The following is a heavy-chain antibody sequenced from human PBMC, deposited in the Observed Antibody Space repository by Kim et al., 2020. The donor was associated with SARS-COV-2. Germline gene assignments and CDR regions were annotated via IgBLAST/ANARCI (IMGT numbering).Heavy chain of an antibody. CDR3: ARGQMYSSSSSGWFDP. D-gene: IGHD6-6*01. Sequence: SETLSLTCAVYGGSFSGYYWSWIRQPPGKGLEWIGEINHSGSTNYNPSLKSRVTISVDTSKNQFSLKLSSVTAADTAVYYCARGQMYSSSSSGWFDPWGQGTLVTVSS. V-gene: IGHV4-34*01. CDR2: INHSGST. CDR1: GGSFSGYY. J-gene: IGHJ5*02.